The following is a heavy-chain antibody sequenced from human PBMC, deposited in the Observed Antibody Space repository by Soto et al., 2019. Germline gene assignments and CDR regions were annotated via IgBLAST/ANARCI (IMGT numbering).Heavy chain of an antibody. V-gene: IGHV4-30-2*06. CDR2: ISHLEST. D-gene: IGHD5-12*01. CDR3: ARGGGYDSFDY. J-gene: IGHJ4*02. Sequence: KPSETLSLTCTVSGASISYGGFSWSWIRQSPGKGLEWIGYISHLESTYFHPSFKSRLTMSIDRTRNQFSLKLSSVTAADMAVYYCARGGGYDSFDYWGQGVLVTVS. CDR1: GASISYGGFS.